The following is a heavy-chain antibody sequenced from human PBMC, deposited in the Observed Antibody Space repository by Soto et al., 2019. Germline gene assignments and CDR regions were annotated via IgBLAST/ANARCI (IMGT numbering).Heavy chain of an antibody. V-gene: IGHV1-69*04. CDR2: IIPILGIA. J-gene: IGHJ5*02. CDR1: GGTFSSYT. D-gene: IGHD2-15*01. Sequence: SVKVSCKASGGTFSSYTISWVRQAPGQGLEWMGRIIPILGIANYAQKFQGRVTITADKSTSTAYMELSSLRSEDTAVYYCARDFKYCSGGSCYSEPSLYNWFDPWGQGTLVTVSS. CDR3: ARDFKYCSGGSCYSEPSLYNWFDP.